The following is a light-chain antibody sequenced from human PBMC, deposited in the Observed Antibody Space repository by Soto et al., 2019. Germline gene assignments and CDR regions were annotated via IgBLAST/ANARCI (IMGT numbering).Light chain of an antibody. CDR2: DVI. CDR3: TSYTSSSTLEV. J-gene: IGLJ2*01. CDR1: TNDVGGYNY. V-gene: IGLV2-14*03. Sequence: QSALTQPASVSGSPGQSITISCTGTTNDVGGYNYVSWYQHHPGKAPKLIIFDVIYRPSGISDRFSGSKSGNTASLTISGLQAEDEADYYCTSYTSSSTLEVFGGGTQLTVL.